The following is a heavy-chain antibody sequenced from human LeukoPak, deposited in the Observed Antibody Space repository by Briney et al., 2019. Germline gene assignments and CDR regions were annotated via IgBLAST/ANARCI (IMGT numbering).Heavy chain of an antibody. CDR1: GFTFSSYS. V-gene: IGHV3-21*01. Sequence: PGGSLRLSCAASGFTFSSYSMNWVRQAPGKGLEWVSSISSSSSYIYYADSVKGRFTISRDNAKNSLYLQMNSLRAEDTAVYYCARAGSPLISRRYFDYWGQGTLVTVSS. CDR2: ISSSSSYI. J-gene: IGHJ4*02. CDR3: ARAGSPLISRRYFDY.